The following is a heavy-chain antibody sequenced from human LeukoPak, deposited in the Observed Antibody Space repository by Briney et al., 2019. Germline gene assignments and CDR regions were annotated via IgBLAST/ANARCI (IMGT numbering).Heavy chain of an antibody. Sequence: PSETLSLTCAVYGGSFSGYYWSWIRQPPGKGLEWIGEINHSGSTNYNPSLKSRVTISVDTSKNQFSLKLSSVTAADTAVYYCARYVYSSSPFDYWAREPWSPSPQ. CDR3: ARYVYSSSPFDY. CDR2: INHSGST. V-gene: IGHV4-34*01. J-gene: IGHJ4*02. D-gene: IGHD6-6*01. CDR1: GGSFSGYY.